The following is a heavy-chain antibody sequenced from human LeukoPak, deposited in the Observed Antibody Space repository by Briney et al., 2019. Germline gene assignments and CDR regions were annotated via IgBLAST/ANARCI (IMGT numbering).Heavy chain of an antibody. CDR3: AKQLGYCSDGSCYFPY. V-gene: IGHV3-23*01. CDR1: EFTFSSSA. J-gene: IGHJ4*02. Sequence: GGSLRLSCAASEFTFSSSAMSWVRQAPGKGLEWVSAISNNGGYTYYADSVQGRFTISRDNSKSTLCLQMNSLRAEDTAVYYCAKQLGYCSDGSCYFPYWGQGTLVTVSS. D-gene: IGHD2-15*01. CDR2: ISNNGGYT.